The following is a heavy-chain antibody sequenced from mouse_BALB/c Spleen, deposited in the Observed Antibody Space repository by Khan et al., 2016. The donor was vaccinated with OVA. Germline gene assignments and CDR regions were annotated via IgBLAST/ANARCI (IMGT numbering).Heavy chain of an antibody. CDR2: INSSGDIS. CDR1: GFTFSGYG. Sequence: VALVASGGGLVQPGGSLKLSCAASGFTFSGYGMSWVRQTPDKRLELVATINSSGDISYYPDSLKGRFTISRDNAKNSLHLQMSSLKSEDTAMYYCARIYYRYDEGYWYFDVWGAGTTVTVSS. CDR3: ARIYYRYDEGYWYFDV. V-gene: IGHV5-6-3*01. J-gene: IGHJ1*01. D-gene: IGHD2-14*01.